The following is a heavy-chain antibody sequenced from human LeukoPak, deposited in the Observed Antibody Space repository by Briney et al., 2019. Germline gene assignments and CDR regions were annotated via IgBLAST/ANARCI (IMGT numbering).Heavy chain of an antibody. V-gene: IGHV1-2*02. CDR3: ARYGGGDSSGWHEDY. CDR2: INPNSGGT. Sequence: ASVKVSCKASGYTFTGYYIHWVRQAPGQGLEWMGWINPNSGGTNYAQKFQGRVTMTEDTSTDTAYMELSSLRPEDTAVYYCARYGGGDSSGWHEDYWGQGTLVTVSS. D-gene: IGHD6-19*01. CDR1: GYTFTGYY. J-gene: IGHJ4*02.